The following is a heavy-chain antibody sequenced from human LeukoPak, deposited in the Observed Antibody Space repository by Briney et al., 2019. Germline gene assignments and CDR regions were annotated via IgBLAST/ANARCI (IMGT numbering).Heavy chain of an antibody. CDR3: ARVSMGYYENY. J-gene: IGHJ4*02. Sequence: GGSLRLSCAGSGFTFSSYWTHWVRQAPGKGLVWVSRINSDGSSTSYADSVKGRFTISRDNAKNTLYLQMSSLRAEDTAVYYCARVSMGYYENYWGQGTLVTVSS. CDR2: INSDGSST. D-gene: IGHD3-3*01. CDR1: GFTFSSYW. V-gene: IGHV3-74*01.